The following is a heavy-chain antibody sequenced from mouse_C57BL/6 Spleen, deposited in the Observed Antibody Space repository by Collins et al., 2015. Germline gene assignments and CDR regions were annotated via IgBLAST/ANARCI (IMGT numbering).Heavy chain of an antibody. Sequence: QVQLKQSGAELVRPGASVKLSCKASGYTFTDYYINWVKQRPGQGLEWIARIYPGSGNTYYNEKFKGKATLTAEKSSSTAYMQLSSLTSEDSAVYFCAREVRDYFDHWGQGTTLTVSS. CDR2: IYPGSGNT. CDR1: GYTFTDYY. J-gene: IGHJ2*01. V-gene: IGHV1-76*01. CDR3: AREVRDYFDH. D-gene: IGHD2-14*01.